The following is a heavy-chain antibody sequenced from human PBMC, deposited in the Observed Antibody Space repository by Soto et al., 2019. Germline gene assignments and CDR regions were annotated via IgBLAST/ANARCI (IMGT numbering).Heavy chain of an antibody. CDR1: GFTFSSYS. CDR2: ISSSSSYI. D-gene: IGHD2-15*01. Sequence: EVQLVESGGGLVKPGGSLRLSCAASGFTFSSYSMNWVRQAPGKGLEWVSSISSSSSYIYYADSVKGRFTISRDNAKNSLYLQMNSLRAEDTAVYYCARALSTVAAGGEPDYWGQGTLVTVSS. CDR3: ARALSTVAAGGEPDY. J-gene: IGHJ4*02. V-gene: IGHV3-21*01.